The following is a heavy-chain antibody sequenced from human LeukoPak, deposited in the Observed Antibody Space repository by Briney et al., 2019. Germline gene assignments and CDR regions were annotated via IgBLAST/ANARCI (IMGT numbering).Heavy chain of an antibody. V-gene: IGHV3-43*02. CDR3: AKDIAYYYGSGSYYMGGFDY. D-gene: IGHD3-10*01. CDR2: ISGDGGSA. J-gene: IGHJ4*02. Sequence: GGSLRLSCAASGFTFSSYGMHWVRQAPGKGLEWVSLISGDGGSAYYADSVKGRFTISRDNSKNSLYLQMNSLRTEDTALYYCAKDIAYYYGSGSYYMGGFDYWGQGTLVTVSS. CDR1: GFTFSSYG.